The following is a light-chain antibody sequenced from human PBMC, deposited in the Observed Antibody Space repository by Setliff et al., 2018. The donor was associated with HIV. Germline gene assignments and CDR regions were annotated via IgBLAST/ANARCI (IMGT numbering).Light chain of an antibody. J-gene: IGLJ2*01. CDR1: RSNIGSSF. CDR2: NSN. CDR3: AAWDVSLTVVL. V-gene: IGLV1-47*01. Sequence: QSVLTQAPSASGTPGQRVTISCSGTRSNIGSSFVYWYQQLPGTTPKLLIYNSNQRPSGVPGRFSGSQSGTSASLAISGLRSEDEADYYCAAWDVSLTVVLFGGGTKVTVL.